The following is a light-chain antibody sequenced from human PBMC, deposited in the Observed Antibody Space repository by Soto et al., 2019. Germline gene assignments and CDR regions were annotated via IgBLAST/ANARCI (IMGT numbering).Light chain of an antibody. J-gene: IGLJ2*01. Sequence: QSVLTQPPSVSAAPGHNVTISCSGSSSNIGDYYVSWYQQLPGTAPKLLIYDNHNRPSGIPDRFSGSKSGTSATLGITGLQPGDEADYYCASWDDRLGAVIFGGGTKVTVL. CDR2: DNH. CDR1: SSNIGDYY. V-gene: IGLV1-51*01. CDR3: ASWDDRLGAVI.